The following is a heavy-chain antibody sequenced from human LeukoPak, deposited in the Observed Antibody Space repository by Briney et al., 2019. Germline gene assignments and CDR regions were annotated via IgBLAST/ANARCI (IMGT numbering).Heavy chain of an antibody. CDR3: ARDSYGGWRVPAKDY. Sequence: GGSLRLSCAASGFTFNAYSMNWVRQAPGKGLEWVSYISSSNSTIYYADSVKGRFTISRDNAKNSLYLQMNSLRAEDTAVYYCARDSYGGWRVPAKDYWGQGTLVTVSS. CDR2: ISSSNSTI. D-gene: IGHD4-17*01. V-gene: IGHV3-48*01. J-gene: IGHJ4*02. CDR1: GFTFNAYS.